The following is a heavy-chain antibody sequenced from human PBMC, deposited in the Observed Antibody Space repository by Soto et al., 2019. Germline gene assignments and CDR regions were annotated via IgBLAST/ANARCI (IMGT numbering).Heavy chain of an antibody. CDR1: GFTFSSYA. CDR3: GMWWLRPYYYYYGMDV. J-gene: IGHJ6*02. Sequence: QTGGSLRLSCAASGFTFSSYAMSWVRQAPGKGLEWVSAISGSGGSTYYADSVKGRFTISRDNSKNTLYLQMNSLRAEDTAVYYCGMWWLRPYYYYYGMDVWGQGTTVTVSS. V-gene: IGHV3-23*01. CDR2: ISGSGGST. D-gene: IGHD5-12*01.